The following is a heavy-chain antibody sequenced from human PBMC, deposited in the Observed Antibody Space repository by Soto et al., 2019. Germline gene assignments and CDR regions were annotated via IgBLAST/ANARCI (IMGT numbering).Heavy chain of an antibody. CDR1: GGSFSGYY. V-gene: IGHV4-34*01. Sequence: SETLSLTCAVYGGSFSGYYWSWIRQPPGKGLEWIGEINHSGSTYYNPSLKSRVTISVDTSKNQFSLKLSSVTAADTAVYYCARHPRYCSGGSCYSLFDYWGQGTLVTVSS. CDR3: ARHPRYCSGGSCYSLFDY. D-gene: IGHD2-15*01. J-gene: IGHJ4*02. CDR2: INHSGST.